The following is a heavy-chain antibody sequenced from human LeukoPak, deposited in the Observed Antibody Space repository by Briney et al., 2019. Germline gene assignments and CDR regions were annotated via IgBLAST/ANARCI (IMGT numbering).Heavy chain of an antibody. Sequence: PGGSLRLSCAASGFTFSSYSMNWVRQAPGKGLEWVSSISSSSSYIYYADSVKGRFTISRDNAKNSLYLQMNSLRAEDTAVYYCARVLTISGSYMDVWGKGTTVTVSS. CDR2: ISSSSSYI. J-gene: IGHJ6*03. D-gene: IGHD3-3*01. CDR1: GFTFSSYS. V-gene: IGHV3-21*01. CDR3: ARVLTISGSYMDV.